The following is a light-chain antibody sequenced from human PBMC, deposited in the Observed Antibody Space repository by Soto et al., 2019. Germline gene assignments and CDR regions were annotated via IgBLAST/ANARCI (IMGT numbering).Light chain of an antibody. CDR2: KAS. CDR3: QQANSFPLT. J-gene: IGKJ4*01. V-gene: IGKV1-5*03. CDR1: QNIKSS. Sequence: DIQMTQSPSTLSASLGERVTISCRASQNIKSSLAWYQQTPGKAPNLLIYKASSLDNGVPSRFSGSGSGTDFTLIISSLQPEDFATYYCQQANSFPLTFGGGTKVDIK.